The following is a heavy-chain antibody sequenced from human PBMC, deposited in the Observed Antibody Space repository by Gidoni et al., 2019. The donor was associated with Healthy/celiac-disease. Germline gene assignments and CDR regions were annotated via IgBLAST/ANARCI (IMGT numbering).Heavy chain of an antibody. CDR1: GYTFTSYG. CDR2: ISAYNGNT. D-gene: IGHD3-3*01. Sequence: QVQLVQSGAEVKKPGASVKVSCKASGYTFTSYGISWVRQAPGQGLEWMGWISAYNGNTNYAQKLQGRVTMTTDTSTSTAYMELRSLRSDDTAVYYCARVFPDQYYDFWSGLDGMDVWGQGTTVTVSS. V-gene: IGHV1-18*04. J-gene: IGHJ6*02. CDR3: ARVFPDQYYDFWSGLDGMDV.